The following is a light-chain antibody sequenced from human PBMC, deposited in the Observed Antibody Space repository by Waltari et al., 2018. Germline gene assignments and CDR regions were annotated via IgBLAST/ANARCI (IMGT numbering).Light chain of an antibody. J-gene: IGKJ3*01. Sequence: QSLRRSDGDTYLSWVQQTPGQSPRRLIYKVSNRDSGVPDRFSGSGSGTDFTLKIRRVEAEDVGVYYCMQVSHWPGTFGPGTKVDIK. CDR1: QSLRRSDGDTY. CDR3: MQVSHWPGT. V-gene: IGKV2-30*02. CDR2: KVS.